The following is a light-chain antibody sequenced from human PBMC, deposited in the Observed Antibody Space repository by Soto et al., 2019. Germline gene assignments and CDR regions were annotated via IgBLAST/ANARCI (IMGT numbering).Light chain of an antibody. Sequence: ALTQPPSASGSPGQSVTISCTGTSSDVGGYNYVSWYQQHPGKAPKLMIYEVSKRPSGVPDRFSGSKSGNTASLTVSGLQAEDEADYYCSSYAGSAGVFGTGTKVTVL. CDR3: SSYAGSAGV. V-gene: IGLV2-8*01. J-gene: IGLJ1*01. CDR1: SSDVGGYNY. CDR2: EVS.